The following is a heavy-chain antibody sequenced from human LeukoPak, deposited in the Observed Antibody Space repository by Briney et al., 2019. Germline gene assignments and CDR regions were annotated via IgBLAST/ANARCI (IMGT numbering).Heavy chain of an antibody. CDR1: GGSISSSSYY. CDR3: ATEVAGTPWIDY. J-gene: IGHJ4*02. V-gene: IGHV4-39*02. D-gene: IGHD6-19*01. CDR2: IYYSGST. Sequence: SETLSLTCTVSGGSISSSSYYWGWIRQPPGKGLEWIGSIYYSGSTYYNPSLKSRVTISVDTSKNQFSLKLSSMTAADTAVYYCATEVAGTPWIDYWGQGTLVTVSS.